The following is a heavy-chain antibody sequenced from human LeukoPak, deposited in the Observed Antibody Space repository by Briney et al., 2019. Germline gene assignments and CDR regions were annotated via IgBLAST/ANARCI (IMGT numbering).Heavy chain of an antibody. J-gene: IGHJ4*02. D-gene: IGHD1-26*01. CDR3: ARDSGSYMEGIDY. Sequence: SVKVSCKTSGGTFNNSAISWVRQAPGQGLEWMGRIIPIFGTANYAQKFQGRVTITTDESTSTAYTELSSLRSEDTAVYYCARDSGSYMEGIDYWGQGTLVTVSS. CDR1: GGTFNNSA. CDR2: IIPIFGTA. V-gene: IGHV1-69*05.